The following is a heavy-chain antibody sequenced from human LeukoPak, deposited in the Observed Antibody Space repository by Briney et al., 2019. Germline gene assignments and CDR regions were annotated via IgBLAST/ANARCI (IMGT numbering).Heavy chain of an antibody. D-gene: IGHD3-22*01. Sequence: PGGSLRLSCAASGFTFDDYGMSWVRQAPGKGLEWVSGFNWNGGSTGYADSVKGRFTISRDNAKNSLYLQMNSLRAEDTAVYYCARVSSQMIVESDSSDFDYWGQGTLVTVSS. CDR3: ARVSSQMIVESDSSDFDY. V-gene: IGHV3-20*04. CDR2: FNWNGGST. CDR1: GFTFDDYG. J-gene: IGHJ4*02.